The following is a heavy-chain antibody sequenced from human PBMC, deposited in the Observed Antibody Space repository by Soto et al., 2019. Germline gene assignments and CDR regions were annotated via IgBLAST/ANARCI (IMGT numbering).Heavy chain of an antibody. CDR3: ASYGYSGSYLNFDY. CDR2: ISSSSSYI. V-gene: IGHV3-21*01. Sequence: GGSLRLSCAASGFTFSSYSMNWVRQAPGKGLEWVSSISSSSSYIYYADSVKGRFTISRDNAKNSLYLQMNSLRAEDTAVYYCASYGYSGSYLNFDYWGQGTLVTVSS. D-gene: IGHD1-26*01. J-gene: IGHJ4*02. CDR1: GFTFSSYS.